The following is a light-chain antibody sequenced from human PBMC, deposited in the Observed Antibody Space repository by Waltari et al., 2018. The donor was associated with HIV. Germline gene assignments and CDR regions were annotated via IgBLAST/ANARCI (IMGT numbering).Light chain of an antibody. CDR1: QSVSSNS. V-gene: IGKV3-20*01. CDR3: QQYGSSSPNT. J-gene: IGKJ2*01. Sequence: IVLPQSPGTLSLSPGDRAPLSCRGSQSVSSNSLAWYQQKPCQPPRLLIYDASSRAYGIPDRFSGSGSGTDFTLTISSLEPEDFARYYCQQYGSSSPNTFGQGTKVEI. CDR2: DAS.